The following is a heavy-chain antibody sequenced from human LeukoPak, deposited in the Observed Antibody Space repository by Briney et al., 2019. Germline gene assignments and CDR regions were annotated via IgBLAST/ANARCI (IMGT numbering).Heavy chain of an antibody. J-gene: IGHJ3*02. Sequence: GRSLRLSCAASGFTFSSYAMHWVRQAPGKGLEWVAVISYDGSNKYYADSVKGRFTISRDNSKNTLYLQMNSLRAEDTAVYYCAKDREAAFDIWGQGTMVTVSS. D-gene: IGHD3-10*01. CDR2: ISYDGSNK. CDR3: AKDREAAFDI. V-gene: IGHV3-30-3*01. CDR1: GFTFSSYA.